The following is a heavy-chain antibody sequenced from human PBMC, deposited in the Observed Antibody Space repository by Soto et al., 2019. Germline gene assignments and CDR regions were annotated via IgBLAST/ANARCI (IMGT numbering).Heavy chain of an antibody. J-gene: IGHJ6*02. V-gene: IGHV4-34*01. CDR1: GGSFSGYY. D-gene: IGHD3-10*01. CDR3: ARARFYYGSGSLFSFYYYYYGMDV. CDR2: INHSGST. Sequence: SETMSLTCAVYGGSFSGYYWSWIRQPPGKGLEWIGEINHSGSTNYNPSLKSRVTISVDTSKNQFSLKLSSVTAADTAVYYCARARFYYGSGSLFSFYYYYYGMDVWGQGTTVTVSS.